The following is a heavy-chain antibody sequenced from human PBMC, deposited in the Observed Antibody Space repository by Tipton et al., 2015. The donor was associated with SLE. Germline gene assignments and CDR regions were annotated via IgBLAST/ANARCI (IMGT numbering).Heavy chain of an antibody. CDR1: GGSISSSSYY. J-gene: IGHJ4*02. CDR2: MYYSGRT. Sequence: PGLVKPSETLSLTCSVSGGSISSSSYYWGWIRQSPGKGLEWIASMYYSGRTYYNPSLKSRVTVSVDRSKNQFSLTLYSVTAADTAVYFCARAPPGNFWSAHYSGSPFDSWGQGTLVTVSS. V-gene: IGHV4-39*07. D-gene: IGHD3-3*01. CDR3: ARAPPGNFWSAHYSGSPFDS.